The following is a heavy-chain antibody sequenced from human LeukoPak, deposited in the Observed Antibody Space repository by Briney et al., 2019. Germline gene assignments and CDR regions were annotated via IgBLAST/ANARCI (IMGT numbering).Heavy chain of an antibody. CDR1: GYTFTCYY. CDR3: ARGTYYDSSAYSGVRLFDY. J-gene: IGHJ4*02. Sequence: GASVKVSCDAAGYTFTCYYMHWVRQAPGPGLEWMGLITPDTGRTNYAQKFQGRVTMARDTSITTAYMELTRLTSDDTAVYSCARGTYYDSSAYSGVRLFDYWGQGTLVTVSS. D-gene: IGHD3-22*01. V-gene: IGHV1-2*02. CDR2: ITPDTGRT.